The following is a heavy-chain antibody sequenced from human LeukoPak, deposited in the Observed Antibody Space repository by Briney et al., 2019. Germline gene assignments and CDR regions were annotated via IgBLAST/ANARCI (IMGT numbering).Heavy chain of an antibody. CDR1: GFTFNDYY. CDR2: INIGGTNT. Sequence: GGSLRLSCAASGFTFNDYYMSWIRQAPGKGLEWLSYINIGGTNTHYADSVKGRFTISRDNAEKSLYLEMNNLRAEDTAVYYCATDGAGFDTWGQGVLVTVSS. CDR3: ATDGAGFDT. V-gene: IGHV3-11*01. J-gene: IGHJ5*02.